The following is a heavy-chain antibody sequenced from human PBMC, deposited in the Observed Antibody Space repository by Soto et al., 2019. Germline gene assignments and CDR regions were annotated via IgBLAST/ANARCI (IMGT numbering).Heavy chain of an antibody. J-gene: IGHJ6*02. CDR3: PRSDILTGYHVYYYGMDV. CDR2: IIPIFGTA. V-gene: IGHV1-69*13. CDR1: GGTFSSYA. Sequence: SVKVSCKASGGTFSSYAISWVRQAPGQGLEWMGGIIPIFGTANYAQKFQGRVTITADESTSTAYMELRSLRSEDTAVYYCPRSDILTGYHVYYYGMDVWGQGTTVTVSS. D-gene: IGHD3-9*01.